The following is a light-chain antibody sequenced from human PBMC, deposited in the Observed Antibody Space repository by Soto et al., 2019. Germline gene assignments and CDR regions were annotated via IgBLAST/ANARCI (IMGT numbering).Light chain of an antibody. Sequence: QYALTQPASVSGSPGQSITISCTGTSSDVGSHNLVSWYQQHPDKAPKLMIYEVSKRPSGTSNRFSGSKSGNTASLTISALQAEDEADYYCCSYTSSATVVFGGGTKVTVL. CDR2: EVS. CDR1: SSDVGSHNL. J-gene: IGLJ2*01. V-gene: IGLV2-14*02. CDR3: CSYTSSATVV.